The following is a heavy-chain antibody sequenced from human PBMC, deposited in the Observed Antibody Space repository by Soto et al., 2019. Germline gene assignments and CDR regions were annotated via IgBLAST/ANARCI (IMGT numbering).Heavy chain of an antibody. D-gene: IGHD3-3*01. CDR2: INPATGAA. J-gene: IGHJ3*02. Sequence: QLHLVQSGAVVKKPGASVTVSCSASGYPVTAYYMHWVRQAPGRGLEWMGGINPATGAAKYTQTFQGRVTMTGDTATRKVFMELRCLTSEDTAVFYGARGGGVGVAGSAAFDMWGQGTLVTVSS. CDR3: ARGGGVGVAGSAAFDM. V-gene: IGHV1-2*02. CDR1: GYPVTAYY.